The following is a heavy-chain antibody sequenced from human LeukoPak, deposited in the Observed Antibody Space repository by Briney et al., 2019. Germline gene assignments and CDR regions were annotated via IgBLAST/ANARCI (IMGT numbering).Heavy chain of an antibody. CDR1: GFIVSNNY. Sequence: GGSLRLSCAASGFIVSNNYMSWVRQAPGKGLEWVSVIYSGGSTKYADSVKGRFTISRDNSKNTVYLQMNNLRTEDTAVYYCARSTVTTPFDPWGQGTLVTVSS. CDR2: IYSGGST. V-gene: IGHV3-53*01. D-gene: IGHD4-17*01. CDR3: ARSTVTTPFDP. J-gene: IGHJ5*02.